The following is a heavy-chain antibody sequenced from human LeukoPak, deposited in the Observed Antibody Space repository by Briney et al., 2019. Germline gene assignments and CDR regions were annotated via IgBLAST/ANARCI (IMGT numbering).Heavy chain of an antibody. CDR3: ARAFYGSGSTPPNYFDY. CDR1: GGSISSYY. V-gene: IGHV4-59*08. J-gene: IGHJ4*02. CDR2: IYYSGST. D-gene: IGHD3-10*01. Sequence: SETLSLTCTVSGGSISSYYWSWIRQPPGKGLEWIGYIYYSGSTNYNPSLKSRVTISVDTSKNQFSLKLSSVTAADTAVYYCARAFYGSGSTPPNYFDYWGQGTLVTVSS.